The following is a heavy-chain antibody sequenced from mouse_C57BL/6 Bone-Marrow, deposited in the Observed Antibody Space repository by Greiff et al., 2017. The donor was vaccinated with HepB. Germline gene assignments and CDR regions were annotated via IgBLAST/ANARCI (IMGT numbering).Heavy chain of an antibody. J-gene: IGHJ2*01. CDR1: GYTFTSYW. Sequence: VQLQQSGTVLARPGASVKMSCKTSGYTFTSYWMHWVKQRPGQGLEWIGAIYPGNSDTSYNQKFKGKAKLTAVTSASTAYMELSSRTNEDSAVYYCTPFITTVVADYWGQGTTLTVSS. CDR3: TPFITTVVADY. CDR2: IYPGNSDT. V-gene: IGHV1-5*01. D-gene: IGHD1-1*01.